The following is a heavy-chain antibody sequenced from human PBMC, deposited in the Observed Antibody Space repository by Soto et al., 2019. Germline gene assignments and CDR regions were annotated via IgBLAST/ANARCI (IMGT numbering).Heavy chain of an antibody. CDR3: VRDGIGGWHFDS. J-gene: IGHJ4*02. CDR2: VNQDGSQS. D-gene: IGHD6-19*01. Sequence: GGSLRLSCEASGFRFTSHWMSWVRQAPGKGLEWVANVNQDGSQSYLVDSVKGRFISSRDNTKNSLYLQLSSLRAEDTAVYYCVRDGIGGWHFDSWGQGTLVTVSS. V-gene: IGHV3-7*01. CDR1: GFRFTSHW.